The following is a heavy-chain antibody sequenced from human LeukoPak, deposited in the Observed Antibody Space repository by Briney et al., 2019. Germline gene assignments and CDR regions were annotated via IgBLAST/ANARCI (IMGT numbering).Heavy chain of an antibody. CDR3: ARGLESGYYGSGSFRP. V-gene: IGHV4-4*02. Sequence: PSETLSLTCAVSGGSISSSNWWSWVRQPPGKGLEWIGEIYHSGSTNYNPSLKSRVTISVDKSKNQFSLKLSSVTAADTAVYYCARGLESGYYGSGSFRPWGQGTLVTVSS. J-gene: IGHJ5*02. CDR1: GGSISSSNW. CDR2: IYHSGST. D-gene: IGHD3-10*01.